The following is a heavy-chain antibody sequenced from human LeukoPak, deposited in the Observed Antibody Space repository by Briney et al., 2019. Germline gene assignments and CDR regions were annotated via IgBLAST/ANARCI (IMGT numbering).Heavy chain of an antibody. CDR2: INSDGSST. CDR1: GFTFSSYW. V-gene: IGHV3-74*01. J-gene: IGHJ5*02. Sequence: GGSLTLSCAASGFTFSSYWMHWVRQAPGKGLVWVSRINSDGSSTSYADSVKGRFTISRDNAKNTLYLQMNSLRAEDTAVYYCARDPVVPVGNWFDPWGQGTLVTVSS. D-gene: IGHD2-2*01. CDR3: ARDPVVPVGNWFDP.